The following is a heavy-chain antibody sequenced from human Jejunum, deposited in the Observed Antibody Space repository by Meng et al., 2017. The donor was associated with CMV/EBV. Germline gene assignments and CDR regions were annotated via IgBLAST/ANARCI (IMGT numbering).Heavy chain of an antibody. J-gene: IGHJ5*02. Sequence: GFMFSDYSMTWVRQAPGKGPEWIGYIYYTGSTDYNPSLKSRVTISVDTSKNQFSLKLNSVTAADTAVYYCARDVLLGTHNWFDPWGRGTLVTVSS. CDR2: IYYTGST. CDR3: ARDVLLGTHNWFDP. D-gene: IGHD1-14*01. V-gene: IGHV4-59*01. CDR1: GFMFSDY.